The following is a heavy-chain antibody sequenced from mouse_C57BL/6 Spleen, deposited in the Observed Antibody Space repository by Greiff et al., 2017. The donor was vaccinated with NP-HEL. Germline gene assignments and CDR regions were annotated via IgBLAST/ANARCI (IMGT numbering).Heavy chain of an antibody. Sequence: EVKLQQSGAELVRPGASVKLSCTASGFNIKDDYMHWVKQRPEQGLEWIGWIDPENGDTEYASKFQGQATITADTSSNTAYLPLSSLTSEDTAVYYCTTSGDGYYDYWGKGTTLTVSS. V-gene: IGHV14-4*01. J-gene: IGHJ2*01. CDR2: IDPENGDT. D-gene: IGHD2-3*01. CDR3: TTSGDGYYDY. CDR1: GFNIKDDY.